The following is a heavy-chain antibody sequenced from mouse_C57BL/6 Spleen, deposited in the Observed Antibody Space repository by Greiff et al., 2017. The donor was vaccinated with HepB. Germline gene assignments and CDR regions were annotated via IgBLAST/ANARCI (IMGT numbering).Heavy chain of an antibody. CDR2: IWTGGGT. CDR3: ARKKDGKPYAMDY. V-gene: IGHV2-9-1*01. Sequence: VKLVESGPGLVAPSQSLSITCTVSGFSFTSYAISWVRQPPGKGLEWLGVIWTGGGTNYNSALKSRLSISKDKSKSQVFLKMNSLQTDDTARYYCARKKDGKPYAMDYWGQGTSVTVSS. CDR1: GFSFTSYA. J-gene: IGHJ4*01. D-gene: IGHD2-1*01.